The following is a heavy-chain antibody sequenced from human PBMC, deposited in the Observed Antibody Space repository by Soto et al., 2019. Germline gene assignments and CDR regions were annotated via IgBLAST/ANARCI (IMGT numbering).Heavy chain of an antibody. D-gene: IGHD3-16*01. J-gene: IGHJ4*02. CDR1: GFTFSSFS. Sequence: GGSVRLSCVGSGFTFSSFSMNWVRQALGKGLEWVSYVSRTSISYVDSVKGRFTISRDNAKNSVYLQMNSLRDEDTAVYYCARDLNWAFDYWGLGILVTVSS. CDR3: ARDLNWAFDY. CDR2: VSRTSI. V-gene: IGHV3-48*02.